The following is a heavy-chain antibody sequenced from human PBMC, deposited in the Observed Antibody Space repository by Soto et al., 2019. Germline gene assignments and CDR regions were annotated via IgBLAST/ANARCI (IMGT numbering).Heavy chain of an antibody. CDR3: TRGPYDRGAFDF. CDR1: GFTFSSYA. J-gene: IGHJ4*02. V-gene: IGHV3-30-3*01. CDR2: ISYDGSNK. D-gene: IGHD5-12*01. Sequence: LRLSCAASGFTFSSYAIHWVRQAPDKGLEWVAVISYDGSNKYYADSVKGRFTISRDNSKNRLYLRVNSLTAEDTAVYYCTRGPYDRGAFDFWGQGTQVTVSS.